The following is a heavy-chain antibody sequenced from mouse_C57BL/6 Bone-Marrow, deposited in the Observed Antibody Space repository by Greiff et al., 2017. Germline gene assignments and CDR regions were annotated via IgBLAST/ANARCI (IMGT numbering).Heavy chain of an antibody. CDR1: GYSFTGYY. Sequence: VQLQQSGPELVKPGASVKISCKASGYSFTGYYMHWVKQSSEKSLEWIGEINPSTGGTSYNQKFKGKATLTVDKSSSTAYMQLKSLTSEDSAVYYCALYCYGSSYLYWYCDVWGTGTTVTVSS. J-gene: IGHJ1*03. CDR2: INPSTGGT. V-gene: IGHV1-43*01. D-gene: IGHD1-1*01. CDR3: ALYCYGSSYLYWYCDV.